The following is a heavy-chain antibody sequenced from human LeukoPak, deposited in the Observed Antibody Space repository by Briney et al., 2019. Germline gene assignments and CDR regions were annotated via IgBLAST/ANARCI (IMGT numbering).Heavy chain of an antibody. Sequence: GSVKVSCKASGYTFTGDYMHWARQAPGQGLEWMGWINPNSGGTNYAQKFQGRVTMTRDTSISTAYMELSRLRSDDTAVYYCARGSIVATIGDYWGQGTLVTVSS. CDR3: ARGSIVATIGDY. D-gene: IGHD5-12*01. CDR2: INPNSGGT. J-gene: IGHJ4*02. CDR1: GYTFTGDY. V-gene: IGHV1-2*02.